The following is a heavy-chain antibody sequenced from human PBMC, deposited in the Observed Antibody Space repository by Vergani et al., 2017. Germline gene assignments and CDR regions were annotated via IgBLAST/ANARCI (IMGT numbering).Heavy chain of an antibody. Sequence: EVQLVESGGGLVQPGRSLRLSCTASGFTFGDYAMSWFRQAPGKGLEWVGFIRSKAYGGTTEYAASVKGRFTISRDDSKSIAYLQMNSLKTEDTAVYYCTRAGWAIVVVPAAIPYYYYMDVWGKGTTVTVSS. J-gene: IGHJ6*03. CDR3: TRAGWAIVVVPAAIPYYYYMDV. D-gene: IGHD2-2*01. CDR2: IRSKAYGGTT. V-gene: IGHV3-49*03. CDR1: GFTFGDYA.